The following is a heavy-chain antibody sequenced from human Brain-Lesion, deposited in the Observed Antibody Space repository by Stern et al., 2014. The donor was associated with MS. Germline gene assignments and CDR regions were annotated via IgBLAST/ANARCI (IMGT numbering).Heavy chain of an antibody. CDR1: GYIFTGYY. CDR3: ARDQRGITIFGVVTDYYYLGMDV. Sequence: VQLEESGAEVKKPGASVKVSCKTSGYIFTGYYIHWVRQAPGKALEWMEWINPNTGGTKYAQKFQGRVTMSRDTSISTAYVELSSLTSDDTAVYYCARDQRGITIFGVVTDYYYLGMDVWGQGTTVTVSS. V-gene: IGHV1-2*02. J-gene: IGHJ6*02. D-gene: IGHD3-3*01. CDR2: INPNTGGT.